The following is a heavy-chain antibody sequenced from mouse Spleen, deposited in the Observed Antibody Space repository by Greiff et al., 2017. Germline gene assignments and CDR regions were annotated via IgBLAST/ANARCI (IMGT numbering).Heavy chain of an antibody. CDR2: IWSGGTT. V-gene: IGHV2-2*01. J-gene: IGHJ2*01. D-gene: IGHD4-1*01. CDR1: GFSLTSYG. CDR3: ARVDWDRDYFDY. Sequence: QVQLKESGPGLVQPSQSLSITCTVSGFSLTSYGVHWVRQSPGKGLEWLGVIWSGGTTDYNAAFISRLSISKDNSKSQLFFKMNSLQADDTAIYYCARVDWDRDYFDYWGQGTTLTVSS.